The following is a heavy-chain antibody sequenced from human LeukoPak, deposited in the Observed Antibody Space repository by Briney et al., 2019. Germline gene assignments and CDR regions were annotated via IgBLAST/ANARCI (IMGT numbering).Heavy chain of an antibody. CDR2: IYSGGYT. Sequence: GGSLRLSCAASGFTVSSNYMSWVRQAPGKGLEWVSVIYSGGYTYYADSVKGRFTISRDNSKNTLYLQMNSLRAEDTAVYYCARDRYYGSGSLDAFDIWGQGTMVTVSS. J-gene: IGHJ3*02. D-gene: IGHD3-10*01. CDR1: GFTVSSNY. CDR3: ARDRYYGSGSLDAFDI. V-gene: IGHV3-53*01.